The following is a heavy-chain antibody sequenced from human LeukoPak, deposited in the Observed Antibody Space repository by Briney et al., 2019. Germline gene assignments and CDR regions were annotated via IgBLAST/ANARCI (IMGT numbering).Heavy chain of an antibody. CDR1: GFTFSSNS. D-gene: IGHD6-13*01. J-gene: IGHJ4*02. CDR3: ASGKGAAAGRDY. CDR2: INTDGSST. Sequence: GGSLRLSCAASGFTFSSNSMHCVRQAPGKGLVWVSRINTDGSSTLYADSVKGRFTISRDNAKNTLYLQMNSLRAEDTAVYYCASGKGAAAGRDYWGQGTLVTVSS. V-gene: IGHV3-74*01.